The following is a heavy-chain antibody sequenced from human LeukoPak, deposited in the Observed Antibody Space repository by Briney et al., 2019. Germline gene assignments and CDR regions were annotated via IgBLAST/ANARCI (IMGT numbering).Heavy chain of an antibody. D-gene: IGHD6-13*01. J-gene: IGHJ4*02. Sequence: GGSLRLSCAASGFTFSSYAMHWVRQAPGKGLEYVSAISSNGGSTYYANSVKDRFTISRDNSQNTLYLQMGSLRTEDTALYYCAGSISWYYFHCWGQGTLVTVSS. CDR2: ISSNGGST. CDR1: GFTFSSYA. CDR3: AGSISWYYFHC. V-gene: IGHV3-64*01.